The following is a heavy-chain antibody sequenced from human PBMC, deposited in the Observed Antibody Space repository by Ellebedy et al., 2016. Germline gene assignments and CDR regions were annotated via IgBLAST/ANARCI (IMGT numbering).Heavy chain of an antibody. CDR1: GGSISSSSYY. Sequence: SETLSLXXTVSGGSISSSSYYWGWIRQPPGKGLEWFGSIYYSGSTYYNPSLKSRVTISIDTSKNQFSLKLSSVTAADTAVYYCARDGEYYVGSGSSLFDYWGQGTLVTVSS. J-gene: IGHJ4*02. V-gene: IGHV4-39*07. D-gene: IGHD3-10*01. CDR3: ARDGEYYVGSGSSLFDY. CDR2: IYYSGST.